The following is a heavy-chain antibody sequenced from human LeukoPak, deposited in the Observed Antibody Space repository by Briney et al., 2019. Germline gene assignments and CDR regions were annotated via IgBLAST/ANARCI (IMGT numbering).Heavy chain of an antibody. CDR2: IYTSGST. J-gene: IGHJ5*02. Sequence: PSQTLSLTCTVSGGSISSGGYYWSWIRQPAGKGLEWIGRIYTSGSTNYNPSLKTRVTISVDTSKNQFSLKLSSVTAADTAVYYCARGRSSSSWYMGWFDPWGQGTLVTVSS. CDR3: ARGRSSSSWYMGWFDP. V-gene: IGHV4-61*02. CDR1: GGSISSGGYY. D-gene: IGHD6-13*01.